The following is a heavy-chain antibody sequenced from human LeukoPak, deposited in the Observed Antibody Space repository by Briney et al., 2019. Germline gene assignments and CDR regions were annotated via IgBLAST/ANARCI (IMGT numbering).Heavy chain of an antibody. Sequence: GGSLRLSCAASGFTFSSYWMSWVRQAPGKGLEWVANIKQDGSEKYYVDSVKGRFTISRDNAKNSLYLQMNSLRAEDTAVYYCATYADSSGYPVGDAFDIWGQGTMVTVSS. CDR2: IKQDGSEK. CDR1: GFTFSSYW. D-gene: IGHD3-22*01. CDR3: ATYADSSGYPVGDAFDI. V-gene: IGHV3-7*01. J-gene: IGHJ3*02.